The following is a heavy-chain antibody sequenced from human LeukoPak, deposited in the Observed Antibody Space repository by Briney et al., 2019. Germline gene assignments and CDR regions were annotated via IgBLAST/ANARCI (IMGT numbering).Heavy chain of an antibody. CDR1: GFTFSSYE. V-gene: IGHV3-21*01. J-gene: IGHJ4*02. Sequence: GGSLRLSCAASGFTFSSYEMNWVRQAPGKGLEWVSSISSSSSYIYYADSVKGRFTISRDNAKNSLYLQMNSLRAEDTAVYYCAREDILTGLFDYWGQGTLVTVSS. CDR3: AREDILTGLFDY. D-gene: IGHD3-9*01. CDR2: ISSSSSYI.